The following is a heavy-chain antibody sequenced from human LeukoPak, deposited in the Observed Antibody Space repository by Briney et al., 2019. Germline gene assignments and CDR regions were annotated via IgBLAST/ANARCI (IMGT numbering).Heavy chain of an antibody. CDR1: GFTSSSYG. CDR3: ARGKRDALNYYYYGMDV. D-gene: IGHD5-24*01. J-gene: IGHJ6*02. Sequence: GRSLRLSCAASGFTSSSYGMHWVRQAPGKGLEWVAVIWYDGSNKYYADSVKGRFTISRDNSKNTLYLQMNSLRAEDTAVYYCARGKRDALNYYYYGMDVWGQGTTVTVSS. CDR2: IWYDGSNK. V-gene: IGHV3-33*01.